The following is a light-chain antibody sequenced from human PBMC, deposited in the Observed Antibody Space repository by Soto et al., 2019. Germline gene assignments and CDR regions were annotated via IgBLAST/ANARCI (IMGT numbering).Light chain of an antibody. Sequence: DIQMTQSPSSLSASVGDRVTITCRASQGISNYLAWYQQKPGKVPKLLIYAASTLQSGVPSRFSGSGSGTYFTLTISSLQPEDVATYYCHKYNSAPWTFGQGTKVEIK. CDR3: HKYNSAPWT. CDR2: AAS. J-gene: IGKJ1*01. V-gene: IGKV1-27*01. CDR1: QGISNY.